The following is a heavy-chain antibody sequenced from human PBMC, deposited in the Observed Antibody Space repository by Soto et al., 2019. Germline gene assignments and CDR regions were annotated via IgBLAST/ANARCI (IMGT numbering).Heavy chain of an antibody. CDR3: AREYCGGDCGEFDY. D-gene: IGHD2-21*02. CDR2: ISSSSSYI. CDR1: GFTFSSYS. V-gene: IGHV3-21*01. Sequence: PGGSLRLSCAASGFTFSSYSMNWVRQAPGKWLEWVSSISSSSSYIYYADSVKGRFTISRDNAKNSLYLQMNSLRAEDTAVYYCAREYCGGDCGEFDYWGQGTLVTVSS. J-gene: IGHJ4*02.